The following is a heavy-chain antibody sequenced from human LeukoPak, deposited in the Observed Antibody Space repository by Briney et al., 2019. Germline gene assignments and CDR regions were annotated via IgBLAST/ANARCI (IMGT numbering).Heavy chain of an antibody. CDR3: ARDYSGSEYFFDY. CDR1: KFSISYYW. J-gene: IGHJ4*02. Sequence: PGGSLRLSCAASKFSISYYWMTWVRQAPGKGLEWVSYISGTGNSKYYADSVKGRFTISRDNAKNSLYLQMSSLRAEDTAMYYCARDYSGSEYFFDYWGQGSLVTVSS. V-gene: IGHV3-11*01. D-gene: IGHD1-26*01. CDR2: ISGTGNSK.